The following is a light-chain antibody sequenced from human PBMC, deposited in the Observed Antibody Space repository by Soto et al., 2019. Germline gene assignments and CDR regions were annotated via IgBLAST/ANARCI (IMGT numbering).Light chain of an antibody. V-gene: IGKV1-39*01. Sequence: DFQMAQSPSSLSASVGDRVTITCRASQTISSHLNWYQQKPGQAPKLLIFAASSLQSGVPSRFSGSGSGTDFTLTISSLQPEDFATYYCQQSYSTLPLTFGGGTKVQVK. J-gene: IGKJ4*01. CDR3: QQSYSTLPLT. CDR2: AAS. CDR1: QTISSH.